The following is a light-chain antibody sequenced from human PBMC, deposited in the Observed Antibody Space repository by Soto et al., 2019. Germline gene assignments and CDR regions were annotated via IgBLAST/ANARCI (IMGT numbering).Light chain of an antibody. Sequence: QSALTQPASASGSPGQSSTISCTCGSGDVGGYNYVSWYQQYPGKAPKLMIYEVTHRPSGVSNRFSGSKSGNTASLTISGLQAEDEANYYCSSYRSTSVYVFGTGTKVTVL. J-gene: IGLJ1*01. CDR1: SGDVGGYNY. CDR3: SSYRSTSVYV. V-gene: IGLV2-14*01. CDR2: EVT.